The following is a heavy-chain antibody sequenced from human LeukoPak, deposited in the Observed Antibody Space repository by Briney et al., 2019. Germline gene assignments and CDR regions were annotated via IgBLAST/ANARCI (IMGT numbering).Heavy chain of an antibody. CDR2: IYYSGST. CDR1: GGSISSYY. V-gene: IGHV4-59*01. Sequence: PSETLSLTCTVSGGSISSYYWSWIRQPPGKGLEWIGYIYYSGSTNYNPSLKSRVTISVDASKNQFSLKLSSVTAADTAVYYCARHESKTYYYDSSGVPFDYWGQGTLVTVSS. J-gene: IGHJ4*02. CDR3: ARHESKTYYYDSSGVPFDY. D-gene: IGHD3-22*01.